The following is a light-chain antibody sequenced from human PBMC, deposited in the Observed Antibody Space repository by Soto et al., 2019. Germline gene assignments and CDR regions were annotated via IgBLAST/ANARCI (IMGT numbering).Light chain of an antibody. Sequence: EIVMTQSPATLSVSPGERATLSCRASQSVSRNLAWYQQKTGQAPRLLIYGAATRATGIPARFGGSGSGTEFILTISSLQSEDFAVYYCQQYNNWPPLTFGGGTKVEIK. CDR3: QQYNNWPPLT. CDR1: QSVSRN. V-gene: IGKV3-15*01. J-gene: IGKJ4*01. CDR2: GAA.